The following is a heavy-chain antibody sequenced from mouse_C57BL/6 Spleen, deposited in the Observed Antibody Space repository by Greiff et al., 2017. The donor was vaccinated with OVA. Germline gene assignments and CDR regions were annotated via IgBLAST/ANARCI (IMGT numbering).Heavy chain of an antibody. Sequence: EVQLVESEGGLVQPGSSMKLSCTASGFTFSDYYMAWVRQVPEKGLEWVANINYDGSSTYYLDSLKSRFIISRDNAKNILYLQMSSLKSEDTATYYCARARRGYYFDYWGQGTTLTVSS. D-gene: IGHD3-1*01. CDR3: ARARRGYYFDY. J-gene: IGHJ2*01. CDR2: INYDGSST. CDR1: GFTFSDYY. V-gene: IGHV5-16*01.